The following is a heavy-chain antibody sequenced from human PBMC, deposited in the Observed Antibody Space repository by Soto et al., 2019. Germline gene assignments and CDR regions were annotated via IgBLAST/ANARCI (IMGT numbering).Heavy chain of an antibody. CDR1: GGSFNNYA. J-gene: IGHJ6*02. CDR2: IIPNFDTQ. CDR3: AVAMVREILIFESSGMHV. D-gene: IGHD3-10*01. Sequence: QVHLVQSGAEVKKPGSSVKVSCKTSGGSFNNYAVSWVRQAPGQVLEWMGGIIPNFDTQNYAQKFQDSVTIIADEYTSTVYMELRSLRSNDTDVYYCAVAMVREILIFESSGMHVWGQGTTVIVSS. V-gene: IGHV1-69*01.